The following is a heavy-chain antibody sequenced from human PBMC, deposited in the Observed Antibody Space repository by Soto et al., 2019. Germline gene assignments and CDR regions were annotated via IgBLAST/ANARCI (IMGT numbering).Heavy chain of an antibody. CDR3: ARFGSGYQYNWFDP. CDR1: GFTVSSNY. CDR2: IYSGGST. D-gene: IGHD3-22*01. Sequence: PGGSLRLSCAASGFTVSSNYMSWVRQAPGKGLEWVSVIYSGGSTYYADSVKGRFTISRDNSKNTLYLQMNSLRAEDTAVYYCARFGSGYQYNWFDPWGQGTLVTVSS. V-gene: IGHV3-53*01. J-gene: IGHJ5*02.